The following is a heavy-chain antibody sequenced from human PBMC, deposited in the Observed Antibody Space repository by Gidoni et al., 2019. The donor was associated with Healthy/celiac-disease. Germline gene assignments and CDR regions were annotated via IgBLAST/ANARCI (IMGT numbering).Heavy chain of an antibody. J-gene: IGHJ4*02. D-gene: IGHD5-18*01. CDR3: ARDRRGGYSYGSRPRFDY. CDR1: GGSFSGSY. CDR2: INHSGST. Sequence: QVQLQQWGAGLLKPSETLSLTCAVYGGSFSGSYWSWIRQPPGKGLEWIGEINHSGSTNYNPSLKSRVTISVDTSKNQFSLKLSSVTAADTAVYYCARDRRGGYSYGSRPRFDYWGQGTLVTVSS. V-gene: IGHV4-34*01.